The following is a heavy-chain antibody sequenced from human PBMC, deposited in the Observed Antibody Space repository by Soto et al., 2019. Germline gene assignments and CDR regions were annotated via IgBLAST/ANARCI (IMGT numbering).Heavy chain of an antibody. CDR3: ARDQGYYESSGYFDY. CDR1: GLTFSDYY. Sequence: GGSLRLSCAASGLTFSDYYMIWIRQAPGKGLEWVSYISSSGSIIYYADSVKGRFTISRDNAKNSLYLQMNSLRAEDTAVYYCARDQGYYESSGYFDYWGQGTLVTVSS. V-gene: IGHV3-11*01. J-gene: IGHJ4*02. D-gene: IGHD3-22*01. CDR2: ISSSGSII.